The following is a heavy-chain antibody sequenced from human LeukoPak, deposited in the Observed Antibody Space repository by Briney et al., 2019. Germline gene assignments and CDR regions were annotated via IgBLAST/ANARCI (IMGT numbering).Heavy chain of an antibody. V-gene: IGHV3-49*03. D-gene: IGHD2-2*02. J-gene: IGHJ4*02. CDR3: TRVYCSSTSCYTPFDY. Sequence: PGRSLRLSCTASGFTFGDYAMSWFRQAPGKGLEWVGFIRSKAYGGTTEYAASVKGRFTISRDDSKSFAYLQMNSLKTEDTAVYYCTRVYCSSTSCYTPFDYWGQGTLVTVSS. CDR1: GFTFGDYA. CDR2: IRSKAYGGTT.